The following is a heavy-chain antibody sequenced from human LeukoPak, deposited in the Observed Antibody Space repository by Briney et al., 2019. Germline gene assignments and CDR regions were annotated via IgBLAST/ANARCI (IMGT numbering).Heavy chain of an antibody. J-gene: IGHJ5*02. V-gene: IGHV3-21*01. D-gene: IGHD4-17*01. CDR3: ARDMTPVTTNWFDP. CDR1: GFTFSSYR. CDR2: ISSSSSYI. Sequence: GGSLRLSCAASGFTFSSYRMNWVRQAPGKGLEWVSSISSSSSYIYYADSVKGRFTISRDNAKNSVFLQMYSLRAEDTAVYYCARDMTPVTTNWFDPWGQGTLVTVSS.